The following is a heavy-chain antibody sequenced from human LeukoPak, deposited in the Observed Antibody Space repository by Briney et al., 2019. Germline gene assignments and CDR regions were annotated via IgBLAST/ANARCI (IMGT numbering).Heavy chain of an antibody. D-gene: IGHD3-3*01. CDR1: GFTFDDYA. V-gene: IGHV3-9*01. CDR3: AKDRGNYDFWSGHSSVAFDI. Sequence: GGSLRLSCAASGFTFDDYAMHWVRHAPGKGLEWVSGIRWNSGSIGYADSVKGRFTISRDNAKNSLYLQMNSLRAEDTALYYCAKDRGNYDFWSGHSSVAFDIWGQGTMVTVSS. CDR2: IRWNSGSI. J-gene: IGHJ3*02.